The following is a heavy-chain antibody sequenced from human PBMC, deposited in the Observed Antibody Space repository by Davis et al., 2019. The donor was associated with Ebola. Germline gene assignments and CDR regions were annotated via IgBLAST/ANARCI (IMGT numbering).Heavy chain of an antibody. CDR1: GSTLTNYA. D-gene: IGHD1-1*01. Sequence: AASVKVSCKASGSTLTNYAIHWVRQAPGQRLEWMGWVHGGNGNTKYSQRFQGRVTITTDTSASTVYMEVGSLRSDDTAVYYCARAQFPTTSDHWGQGTLVTVSS. CDR3: ARAQFPTTSDH. V-gene: IGHV1-3*01. CDR2: VHGGNGNT. J-gene: IGHJ4*02.